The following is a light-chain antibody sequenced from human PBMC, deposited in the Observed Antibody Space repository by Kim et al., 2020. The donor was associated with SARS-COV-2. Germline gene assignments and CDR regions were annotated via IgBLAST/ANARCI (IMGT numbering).Light chain of an antibody. V-gene: IGKV1-33*01. Sequence: DIQMTQSLSSLSASVGDRVTITCQASQDISNYLNWYQQKPGKAPKLLIYDASNLETGVPSRFSGSGSGTDFTFTISSLQPEDIATYYCQQYDNLPTFGGGTKVDIK. CDR3: QQYDNLPT. CDR1: QDISNY. J-gene: IGKJ4*01. CDR2: DAS.